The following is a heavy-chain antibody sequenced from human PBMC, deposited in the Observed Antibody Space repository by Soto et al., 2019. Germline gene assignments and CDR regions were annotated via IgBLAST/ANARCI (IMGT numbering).Heavy chain of an antibody. CDR3: ARGGRDIVLMVYATAVDY. CDR1: GYTCTSYG. V-gene: IGHV1-18*01. J-gene: IGHJ4*02. D-gene: IGHD2-8*01. CDR2: ISAYNGNT. Sequence: ASVKVSCKASGYTCTSYGISCVLQSPLQWLEWMGWISAYNGNTNYAQKLQGRVTMTTDTSTSTAYMELRSLRSDDTAVYYCARGGRDIVLMVYATAVDYWGQGTLVTVSS.